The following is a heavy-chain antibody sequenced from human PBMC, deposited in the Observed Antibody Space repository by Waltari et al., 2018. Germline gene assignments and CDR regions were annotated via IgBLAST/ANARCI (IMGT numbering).Heavy chain of an antibody. CDR2: RDQNSGNT. CDR1: GYTFTSYD. CDR3: ARGQVMAWGLGYYYYYMDV. V-gene: IGHV1-8*01. D-gene: IGHD3-16*01. J-gene: IGHJ6*03. Sequence: QVQLVQSGAEVKKPGASVKVSCKASGYTFTSYDINWVRQATGQGLEWMGWRDQNSGNTGNAQKFQGRVSRTRNTSIRRAYMGLRSLRSEDTAVYDCARGQVMAWGLGYYYYYMDVWGKGTTVTVSS.